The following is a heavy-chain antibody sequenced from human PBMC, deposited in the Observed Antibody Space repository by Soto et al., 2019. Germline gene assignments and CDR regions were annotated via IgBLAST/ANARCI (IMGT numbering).Heavy chain of an antibody. V-gene: IGHV4-34*01. CDR2: INHSGST. CDR1: GGSFSGYY. CDR3: ARRSWFDP. J-gene: IGHJ5*02. Sequence: PSETLSLTCAVYGGSFSGYYWSWIRQPPGKGLEWIGEINHSGSTNYNPSLKSRVTISVDTSKNQFSLKLSSVTAADTAVYYCARRSWFDPWGQGTLVTVS.